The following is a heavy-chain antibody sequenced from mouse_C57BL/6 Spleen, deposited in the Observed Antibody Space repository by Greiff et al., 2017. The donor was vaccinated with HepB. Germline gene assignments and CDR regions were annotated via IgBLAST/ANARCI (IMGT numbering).Heavy chain of an antibody. J-gene: IGHJ4*01. CDR3: ARGGPLAMDY. CDR2: INYDGSST. Sequence: EVKLVESEGGLVQPGSSMKLSCTASGFTFSDYYMAWVRQVPEKGLEWVANINYDGSSTYYLDSLKSRFIISRDNAKNILYLQMSSLKSEDTATYYCARGGPLAMDYWGQGTSVTVSS. V-gene: IGHV5-16*01. CDR1: GFTFSDYY.